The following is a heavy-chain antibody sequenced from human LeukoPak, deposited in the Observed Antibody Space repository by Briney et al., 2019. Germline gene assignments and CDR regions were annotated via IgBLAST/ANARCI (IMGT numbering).Heavy chain of an antibody. D-gene: IGHD5-18*01. CDR3: TRYSGRTDY. CDR2: IRSKTYGGTT. J-gene: IGHJ4*02. V-gene: IGHV3-49*03. CDR1: GFTFGTYA. Sequence: GRSLRLSCTSSGFTFGTYAVSWFRQAPGKGLEWVAFIRSKTYGGTTEYAASVKARFTISRDDSKSIAYLQMNSLKTEDTAVYYCTRYSGRTDYWGQGTLVSVSS.